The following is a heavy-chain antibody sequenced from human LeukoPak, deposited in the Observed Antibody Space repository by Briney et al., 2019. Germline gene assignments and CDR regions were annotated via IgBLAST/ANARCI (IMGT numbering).Heavy chain of an antibody. J-gene: IGHJ6*03. CDR1: GYTFNSYG. V-gene: IGHV1-18*04. D-gene: IGHD3-9*01. CDR2: ISAYNGNT. CDR3: ARMERYYDILTGAMDV. Sequence: ASVKVSCKVFGYTFNSYGISWVRQAPGQGLEWMGWISAYNGNTNYAQKLQGRVTVTTDTSTSTAYMELRSLRSDDTAVYYCARMERYYDILTGAMDVWGKGTTVTVS.